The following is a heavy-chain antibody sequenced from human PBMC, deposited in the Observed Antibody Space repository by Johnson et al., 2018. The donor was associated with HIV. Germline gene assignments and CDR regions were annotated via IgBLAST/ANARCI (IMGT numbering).Heavy chain of an antibody. V-gene: IGHV3-20*04. CDR3: ARARAYNWNSQSTSDAFDI. CDR1: GFTFSSYG. D-gene: IGHD1-20*01. J-gene: IGHJ3*02. Sequence: EVQLVESGGGVVQPGRSLRLSCAASGFTFSSYGMHWVRQAPGKGLEWVSGINWNGGSTGYADSVKSRFTISRDNAKNSLYLQMNSLRAEDTALYYCARARAYNWNSQSTSDAFDIWGQGTMVTVSS. CDR2: INWNGGST.